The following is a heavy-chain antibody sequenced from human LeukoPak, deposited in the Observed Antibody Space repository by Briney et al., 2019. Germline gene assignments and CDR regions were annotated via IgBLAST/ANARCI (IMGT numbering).Heavy chain of an antibody. CDR3: IQVRVTTTRNAFDV. Sequence: GGSLRLSCAASGFTFSNHWIHWVRQAPGKGLVWVSRINGDGSSTNYADSVKGRFTISRDNAKNTVYLEMSSLRAEDTAVYYCIQVRVTTTRNAFDVWGQGTMFTVSS. CDR2: INGDGSST. CDR1: GFTFSNHW. D-gene: IGHD1-1*01. J-gene: IGHJ3*01. V-gene: IGHV3-74*01.